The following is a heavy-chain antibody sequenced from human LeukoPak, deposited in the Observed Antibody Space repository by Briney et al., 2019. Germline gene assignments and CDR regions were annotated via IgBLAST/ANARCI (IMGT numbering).Heavy chain of an antibody. V-gene: IGHV1-18*01. CDR3: ARLGSSSLYYYYYMDV. CDR2: ISAYNGNT. J-gene: IGHJ6*03. D-gene: IGHD6-13*01. CDR1: GYTFTSYG. Sequence: ASVKVSCKASGYTFTSYGISWVRQAPGQGLEWIGWISAYNGNTNYAQKLQGRVTMTTDTSTSTAYMELRSLRSDDTAVYYCARLGSSSLYYYYYMDVWGKGTTVTVSS.